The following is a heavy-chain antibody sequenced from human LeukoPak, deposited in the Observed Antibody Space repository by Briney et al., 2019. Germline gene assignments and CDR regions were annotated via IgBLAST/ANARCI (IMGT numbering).Heavy chain of an antibody. CDR3: ARHGGSGWYPTDNWFDP. CDR2: IYYSGST. Sequence: PSETLSLTCTVSGGSISSSSYYWGWIRQPPGKGLEWIGSIYYSGSTYYNPSLKSRATISVDTSKNQFSLKLSSVTAADTAVYYCARHGGSGWYPTDNWFDPWGQGTLVTVSS. V-gene: IGHV4-39*01. J-gene: IGHJ5*02. D-gene: IGHD6-19*01. CDR1: GGSISSSSYY.